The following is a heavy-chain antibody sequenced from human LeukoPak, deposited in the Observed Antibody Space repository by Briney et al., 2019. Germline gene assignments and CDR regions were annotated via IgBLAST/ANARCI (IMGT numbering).Heavy chain of an antibody. V-gene: IGHV2-70*11. CDR3: ARIPPPGIAAAGNDY. CDR1: GFSLSTSGMC. D-gene: IGHD6-13*01. CDR2: TDCDDEK. J-gene: IGHJ4*02. Sequence: SGPTLVNPTQTLTLTCTFSGFSLSTSGMCVSWIRQPPRKALEGLARTDCDDEKYYNTYLKTRLTISKDTSKHQVVLTLTNMDPVDTATYYCARIPPPGIAAAGNDYWGQGTLVTVSS.